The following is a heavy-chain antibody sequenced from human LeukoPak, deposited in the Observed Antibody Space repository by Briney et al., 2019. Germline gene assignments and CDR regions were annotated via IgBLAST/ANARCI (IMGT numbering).Heavy chain of an antibody. CDR3: ARGYQEMVYAIRRYYGMDV. V-gene: IGHV1-8*01. D-gene: IGHD2-8*01. Sequence: ASVKVSCKASEYTFTSYDINWVRQATGQGLEWMGWMNPNSGSTGYAQKFQGRVTMTRNTSISTAYMELSSLRSEDTAVYYCARGYQEMVYAIRRYYGMDVWGQGTTVTVSS. J-gene: IGHJ6*02. CDR1: EYTFTSYD. CDR2: MNPNSGST.